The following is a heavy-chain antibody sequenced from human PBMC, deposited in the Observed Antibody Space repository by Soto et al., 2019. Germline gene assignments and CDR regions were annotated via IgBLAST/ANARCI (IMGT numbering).Heavy chain of an antibody. J-gene: IGHJ4*02. V-gene: IGHV3-30-3*01. D-gene: IGHD2-8*01. CDR2: ISYGGSNK. Sequence: QVQLVESGGGVVQPGRSLRLSCAASGFTFSSYAMHWVRQAPGKGLEWVAVISYGGSNKYYADSVKGRFTISRDNSKNTLYLQMNSLRAEDTAVYYCARDLMVYAILVVDYWGQGTLVTVSS. CDR1: GFTFSSYA. CDR3: ARDLMVYAILVVDY.